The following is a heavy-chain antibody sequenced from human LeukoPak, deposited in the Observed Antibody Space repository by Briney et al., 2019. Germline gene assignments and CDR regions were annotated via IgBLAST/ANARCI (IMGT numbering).Heavy chain of an antibody. D-gene: IGHD3-3*01. J-gene: IGHJ6*02. CDR2: ITSGGSAF. Sequence: GGSLRLSCAASGFTFSDYYMSWIRQVPGQGLQWLSYITSGGSAFYYADSVRGRFTISRDNTKSSLYLQLNSLRAEDTAVYYCARRSNDSYHYYGLDVWGQGTTVTVSS. V-gene: IGHV3-11*01. CDR1: GFTFSDYY. CDR3: ARRSNDSYHYYGLDV.